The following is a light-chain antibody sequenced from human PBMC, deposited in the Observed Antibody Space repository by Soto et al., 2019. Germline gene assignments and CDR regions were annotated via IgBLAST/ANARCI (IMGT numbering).Light chain of an antibody. V-gene: IGKV3-11*01. CDR3: QQRSNWPTIT. CDR1: QSVSSY. Sequence: EFVLTQSPATMSLSPGERATLSCRASQSVSSYLAWYQQKPGQAPRLLIYDTSNRATGVPARFSGSGSGTDFTLTISSLETEDFAVYYCQQRSNWPTITFGQGTRLEIK. CDR2: DTS. J-gene: IGKJ5*01.